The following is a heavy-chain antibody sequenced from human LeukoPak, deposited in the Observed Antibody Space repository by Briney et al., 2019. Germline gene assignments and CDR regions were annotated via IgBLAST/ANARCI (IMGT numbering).Heavy chain of an antibody. CDR2: IHYIGST. CDR3: AKTLPYSGGWRATFDF. D-gene: IGHD6-19*01. Sequence: SDTLSLTCTVSGDSISSHSYFWGWIRQPPGKGLEGIGNIHYIGSTYNPSLKSRVTISVDTSTNQFSPKLSSVTAADTAEYCAKTLPYSGGWRATFDFWGQGTLVTVSS. J-gene: IGHJ4*02. CDR1: GDSISSHSYF. V-gene: IGHV4-39*01.